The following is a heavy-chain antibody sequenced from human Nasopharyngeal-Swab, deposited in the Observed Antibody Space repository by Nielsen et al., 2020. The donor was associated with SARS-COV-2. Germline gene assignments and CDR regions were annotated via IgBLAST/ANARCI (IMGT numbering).Heavy chain of an antibody. Sequence: ASVKVSCKASGYTFTSYGISWVRQAPGQGLEWMGWISAYNGNTNYAQKLQGRVTVTTDTSTSTAYMELRSLRSDDTAVYYCASNPLCCSSTSCYHDAFDIWGQGTRVTVSS. CDR1: GYTFTSYG. CDR3: ASNPLCCSSTSCYHDAFDI. J-gene: IGHJ3*02. D-gene: IGHD2-2*01. CDR2: ISAYNGNT. V-gene: IGHV1-18*01.